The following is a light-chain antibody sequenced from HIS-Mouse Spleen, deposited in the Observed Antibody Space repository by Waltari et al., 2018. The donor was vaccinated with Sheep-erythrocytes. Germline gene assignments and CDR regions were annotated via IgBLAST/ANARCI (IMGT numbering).Light chain of an antibody. Sequence: PGQSITISCTGTSSDVGSYNLVSWYQQHPGKAPKPMIYGGSKRPSGVSNRFSGSKSGTTASLSISGLQAEDEADYYCCSYAGSSTPWVFGGGTKLTVL. CDR3: CSYAGSSTPWV. CDR1: SSDVGSYNL. V-gene: IGLV2-23*01. J-gene: IGLJ3*02. CDR2: GGS.